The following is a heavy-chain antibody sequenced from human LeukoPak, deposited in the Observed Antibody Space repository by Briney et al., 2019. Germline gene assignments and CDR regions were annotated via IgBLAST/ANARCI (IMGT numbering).Heavy chain of an antibody. J-gene: IGHJ6*02. D-gene: IGHD6-13*01. Sequence: ASVKVSCKASRYTFTSYDINWVRQATGQGLEWMGWMNPNSGNTGYAQKFQGRVTMTRNTSISTAYMELSSLRSEDTAVYYCARGLQSSSWYTNYYGMDVWGQGTTVTVSS. CDR1: RYTFTSYD. CDR2: MNPNSGNT. V-gene: IGHV1-8*01. CDR3: ARGLQSSSWYTNYYGMDV.